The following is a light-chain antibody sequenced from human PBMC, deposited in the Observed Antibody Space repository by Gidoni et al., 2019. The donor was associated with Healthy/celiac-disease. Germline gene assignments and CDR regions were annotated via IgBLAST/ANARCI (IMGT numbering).Light chain of an antibody. V-gene: IGKV3-11*01. J-gene: IGKJ5*01. CDR1: QSVSSY. CDR3: QQRSDWPIT. CDR2: DAS. Sequence: EIVSTQSPATLSLSPRERASLPRRASQSVSSYLAWYQQRPSQAPRLLIYDASNRAAGIPARFSGSGSGTDFTLTISSLEPEDFAVYYCQQRSDWPITFGQETRLRIK.